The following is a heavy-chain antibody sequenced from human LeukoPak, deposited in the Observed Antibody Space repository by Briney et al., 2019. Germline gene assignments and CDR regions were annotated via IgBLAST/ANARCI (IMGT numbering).Heavy chain of an antibody. D-gene: IGHD5-12*01. CDR3: AKQFRSGYDWSLRYGMDV. CDR1: GFTFSSYG. J-gene: IGHJ6*02. CDR2: ISYDGSNK. V-gene: IGHV3-30*18. Sequence: GGSLRLSCAASGFTFSSYGMHWVRQAPGKGLEWVAVISYDGSNKYYADSVKGRFTISRDNSKNTLYLQMNSLRAEDTAVYYCAKQFRSGYDWSLRYGMDVWGQGTTVTVSS.